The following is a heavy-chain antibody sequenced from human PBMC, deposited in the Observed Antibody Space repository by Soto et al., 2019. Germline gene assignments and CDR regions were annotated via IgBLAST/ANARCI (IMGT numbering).Heavy chain of an antibody. Sequence: ASVKVSCKASGYTFTSYYMHWVRQAPGQGLEWMGIINPSGGSTSYAQKFQGRVTMTRDTSTSTVYMELSSLRSEDTAVYYCASGGSYDSNFEGPTYDAFDIWGQGTMVTVSS. CDR1: GYTFTSYY. CDR3: ASGGSYDSNFEGPTYDAFDI. CDR2: INPSGGST. J-gene: IGHJ3*02. D-gene: IGHD4-4*01. V-gene: IGHV1-46*01.